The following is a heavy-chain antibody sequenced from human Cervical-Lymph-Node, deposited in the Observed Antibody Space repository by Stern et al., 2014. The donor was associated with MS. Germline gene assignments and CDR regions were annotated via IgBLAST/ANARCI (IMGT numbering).Heavy chain of an antibody. CDR3: SKDRGSSWEHLYHYGIDV. Sequence: QMQLVQSGGGVVQPGRSLSLSCAASGFTFSNYGMHWVRRAPGKGLEWVAIISFDGDHKYYADSVKGRFTISRDNPKNTLFLQMNSLRAEDTALYYCSKDRGSSWEHLYHYGIDVWGQGTTVTVSS. V-gene: IGHV3-30*18. CDR1: GFTFSNYG. J-gene: IGHJ6*02. D-gene: IGHD6-6*01. CDR2: ISFDGDHK.